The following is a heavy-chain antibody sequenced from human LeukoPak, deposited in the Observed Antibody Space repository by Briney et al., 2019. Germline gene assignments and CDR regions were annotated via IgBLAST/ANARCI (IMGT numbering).Heavy chain of an antibody. V-gene: IGHV1-18*01. J-gene: IGHJ4*02. CDR1: GYTFTSYG. Sequence: ASVKVSCKSSGYTFTSYGISWLRQAPGQGLEWMGWISAYNGNTNYEQKVHGRVTMTTATYKSTANMEMRSLRVYDKAGYDLVKNYSVSGSYDPFDYWGQGTLVTVSS. CDR3: VKNYSVSGSYDPFDY. CDR2: ISAYNGNT. D-gene: IGHD3-10*01.